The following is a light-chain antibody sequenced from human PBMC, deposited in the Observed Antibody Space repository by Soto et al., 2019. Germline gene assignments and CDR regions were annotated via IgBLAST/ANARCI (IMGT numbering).Light chain of an antibody. CDR2: AAS. CDR3: QQADSFPLT. CDR1: QVISSW. V-gene: IGKV1D-12*01. J-gene: IGKJ4*01. Sequence: DIQMTQSPSSVLASVGDRVIISCRASQVISSWLAWYHQKPGKAPKLLIYAASRLQSGVPSRFSGSGSGTDFTLTISNLQPEDFATYYCQQADSFPLTFGGGTKVEIK.